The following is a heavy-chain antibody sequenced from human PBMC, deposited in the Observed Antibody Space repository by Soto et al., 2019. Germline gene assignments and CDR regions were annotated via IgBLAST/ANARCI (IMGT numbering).Heavy chain of an antibody. D-gene: IGHD2-15*01. Sequence: PGESLKISCKGSGYSFTSYWIGWVRQMPGKGLEWMGIIYPGDSDTRYSPSFQGQVTISADKSISTAYLQWSSLKASDTAMYYCARCRRPYYYYYGMDVWGQGTTVTVSS. CDR2: IYPGDSDT. CDR3: ARCRRPYYYYYGMDV. J-gene: IGHJ6*02. CDR1: GYSFTSYW. V-gene: IGHV5-51*01.